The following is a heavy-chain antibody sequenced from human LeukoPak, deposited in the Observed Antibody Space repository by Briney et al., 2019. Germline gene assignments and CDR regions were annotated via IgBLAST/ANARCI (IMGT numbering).Heavy chain of an antibody. D-gene: IGHD3-10*01. Sequence: GGSLRLSCVTSGFTFSSYGMHWVRQAPDKGLEWVAVISYEGSNKYYADSVKGRFTISRDNSKNTLYLQMNSLRAEDTAVYYCARDHRGVRDYFDYWGQGTLVTVSS. CDR2: ISYEGSNK. CDR3: ARDHRGVRDYFDY. V-gene: IGHV3-30*19. J-gene: IGHJ4*02. CDR1: GFTFSSYG.